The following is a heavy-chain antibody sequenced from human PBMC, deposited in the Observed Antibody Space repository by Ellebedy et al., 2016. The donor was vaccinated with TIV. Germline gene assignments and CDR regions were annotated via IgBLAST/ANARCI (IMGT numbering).Heavy chain of an antibody. V-gene: IGHV3-74*01. Sequence: GESLKISCAASGFTFSSYWMHWVRQAPGKGLVWVSRINSDGSSTSYADSVKGRFTFSRDNAKNTLYLQMNSLRAEDTAVYYCAREYLVRGVREVDYWGQGTLVTVSS. CDR3: AREYLVRGVREVDY. J-gene: IGHJ4*02. CDR1: GFTFSSYW. D-gene: IGHD3-10*01. CDR2: INSDGSST.